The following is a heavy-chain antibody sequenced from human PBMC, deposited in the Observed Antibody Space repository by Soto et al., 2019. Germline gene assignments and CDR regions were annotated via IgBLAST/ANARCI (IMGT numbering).Heavy chain of an antibody. CDR3: ARDTGPQADDYGDYSYYYGMDV. J-gene: IGHJ6*02. CDR2: IYHSGNT. Sequence: QVQLQESGPGLVKPSGTLSLTCAVSGASISSSNWWSWVRQPPGKGLEWIGEIYHSGNTNYNPSLTSRVSMSVDRHKNQFALKLSSATTAATAVYYCARDTGPQADDYGDYSYYYGMDVWGQGTTVTVSS. V-gene: IGHV4-4*02. D-gene: IGHD4-17*01. CDR1: GASISSSNW.